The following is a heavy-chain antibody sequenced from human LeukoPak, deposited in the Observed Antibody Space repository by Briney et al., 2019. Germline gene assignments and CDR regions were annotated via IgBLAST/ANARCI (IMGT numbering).Heavy chain of an antibody. J-gene: IGHJ4*02. CDR2: INAGNGNT. V-gene: IGHV1-3*01. CDR1: GYTFTSYA. CDR3: ARDYWVPMTTVTTGIDY. D-gene: IGHD4-17*01. Sequence: ASVKVSCKASGYTFTSYAMHWVRQAPGQRLEWMGWINAGNGNTKYSQKFQGRVTITRDTSASTAYMELSSLRSEDTAVYYCARDYWVPMTTVTTGIDYWGQGTLVTVSS.